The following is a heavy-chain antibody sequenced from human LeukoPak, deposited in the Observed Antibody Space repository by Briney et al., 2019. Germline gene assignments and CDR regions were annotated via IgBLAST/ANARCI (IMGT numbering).Heavy chain of an antibody. D-gene: IGHD3-3*01. Sequence: ASVKVSCKASGYTFTSYGISWVRQAPGQGLEWMGWISAYNGNTNYAQKLQGRVTMTTDTSTSTAYMELRSLRSDDTAVYYCARRGEDYDFWSGYSGWFDPWGQGTLVTVSS. J-gene: IGHJ5*02. V-gene: IGHV1-18*01. CDR3: ARRGEDYDFWSGYSGWFDP. CDR2: ISAYNGNT. CDR1: GYTFTSYG.